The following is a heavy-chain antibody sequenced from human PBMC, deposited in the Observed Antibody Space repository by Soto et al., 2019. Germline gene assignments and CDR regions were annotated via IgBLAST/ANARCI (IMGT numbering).Heavy chain of an antibody. CDR1: GDTFATYD. D-gene: IGHD3-10*01. J-gene: IGHJ4*02. CDR3: ARGTTSSRLLVWGVRSYYFDY. CDR2: MNPNSGNT. Sequence: ASVKVSCKASGDTFATYDINWVRQATGQGLEWMGWMNPNSGNTGYALKFQGRVTMTRNTSISTAYMELNSLRSEDTALYYCARGTTSSRLLVWGVRSYYFDYWGQGTLVTVSS. V-gene: IGHV1-8*01.